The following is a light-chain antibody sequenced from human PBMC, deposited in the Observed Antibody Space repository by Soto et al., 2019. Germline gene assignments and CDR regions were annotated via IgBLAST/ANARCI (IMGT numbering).Light chain of an antibody. V-gene: IGLV1-44*01. CDR3: EAWDDSRYGAV. CDR2: SND. CDR1: SSNIGTNT. Sequence: QSVLNQPPSASGTPWQGVTISCSGSSSNIGTNTVNWYKQLPGTAPKLLIYSNDLRPSGVPDRFSGSKSGTSASLAISGLQSEDEADYYCEAWDDSRYGAVFGGGTQLTVL. J-gene: IGLJ2*01.